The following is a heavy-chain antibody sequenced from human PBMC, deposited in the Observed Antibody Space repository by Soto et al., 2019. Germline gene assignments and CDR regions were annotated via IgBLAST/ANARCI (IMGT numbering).Heavy chain of an antibody. CDR2: IYYTGNT. D-gene: IGHD6-19*01. CDR3: ASIAVAGRRLDP. V-gene: IGHV4-39*01. CDR1: GGSINDIRYY. J-gene: IGHJ5*02. Sequence: SETLSLTCTASGGSINDIRYYLGWIRQPPGKGLEWIGSIYYTGNTYFNPSLRSRITISVDTSNNQFSLKLGSVTAADTAVYYCASIAVAGRRLDPWGQGTLVTVSS.